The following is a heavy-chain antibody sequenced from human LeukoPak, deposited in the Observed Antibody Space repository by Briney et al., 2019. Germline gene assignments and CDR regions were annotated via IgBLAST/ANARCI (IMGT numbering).Heavy chain of an antibody. V-gene: IGHV5-51*01. CDR1: GNNYW. CDR3: GRHSYGLDY. CDR2: IYFGDSDT. D-gene: IGHD2-8*01. J-gene: IGHJ4*02. Sequence: LGESVKISCKASGNNYWIAWVRQMPGKGLEWLGIIYFGDSDTRYSPSFQGRLTISVDKSISTAYLQLNSLKAADTAIYFCGRHSYGLDYWGQGTLVSVSS.